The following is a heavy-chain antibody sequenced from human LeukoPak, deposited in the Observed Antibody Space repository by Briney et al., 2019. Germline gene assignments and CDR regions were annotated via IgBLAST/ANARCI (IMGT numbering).Heavy chain of an antibody. V-gene: IGHV4-39*07. J-gene: IGHJ4*02. D-gene: IGHD2-15*01. CDR1: GGSISSSSYY. Sequence: SETLSLTCTVSGGSISSSSYYWGWIRQPPGKGLEWIGSIYYSGSTYYNPSLKSRVTISVDTSKNQFSLKLSSVTAADTAVYYCARHRLVVAATIEFDYWGQGTLVTVSS. CDR3: ARHRLVVAATIEFDY. CDR2: IYYSGST.